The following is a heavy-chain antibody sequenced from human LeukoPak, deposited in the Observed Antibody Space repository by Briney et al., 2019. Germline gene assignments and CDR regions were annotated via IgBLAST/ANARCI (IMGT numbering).Heavy chain of an antibody. V-gene: IGHV4-30-2*01. J-gene: IGHJ4*02. CDR2: IYHSGST. CDR1: GGSISSGGYY. Sequence: SQTLSLTCTVSGGSISSGGYYWSWIRQPPGKGLEWIGYIYHSGSTYYNPSLKSRVTISVDRSKNQFSLKLSSVTAADTAVYYCARVGTSSGYYYFDYWGQGTLVTVSS. D-gene: IGHD3-22*01. CDR3: ARVGTSSGYYYFDY.